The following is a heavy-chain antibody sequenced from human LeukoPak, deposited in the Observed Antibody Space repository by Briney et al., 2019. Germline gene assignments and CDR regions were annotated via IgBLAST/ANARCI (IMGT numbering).Heavy chain of an antibody. CDR2: ISSSGSTI. Sequence: PGGSLRLSCAASGFTFSDYYMSWIRQAPGKGLEWVSYISSSGSTIYYADSVKGRFTISRDNAKNSLYLQMDSLRAEDTAVYYCARQQREINWFDPWGQGTLVTVSS. J-gene: IGHJ5*02. D-gene: IGHD6-13*01. CDR3: ARQQREINWFDP. CDR1: GFTFSDYY. V-gene: IGHV3-11*01.